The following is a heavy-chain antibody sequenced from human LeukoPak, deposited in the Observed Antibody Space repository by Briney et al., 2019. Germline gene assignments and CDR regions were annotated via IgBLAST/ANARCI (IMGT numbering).Heavy chain of an antibody. CDR1: GYTFTSYH. V-gene: IGHV1-46*01. D-gene: IGHD5-18*01. CDR2: INLSGGST. J-gene: IGHJ4*02. CDR3: ARDYVDDIPMVKDY. Sequence: ASVKVSCKASGYTFTSYHMHWVRQAPGQGLEWMGKINLSGGSTTYAQKFQGRVTMTRDTSTSTVYMELSSLRSEDTAVYYCARDYVDDIPMVKDYWGQGTLVTVSS.